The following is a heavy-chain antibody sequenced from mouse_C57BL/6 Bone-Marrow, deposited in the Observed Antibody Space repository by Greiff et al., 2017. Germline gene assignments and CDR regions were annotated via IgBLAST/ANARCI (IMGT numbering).Heavy chain of an antibody. Sequence: EVKVEESGGGLVQPGGSLKLSCAASGFTFSDYYMYWVRQTPEKRLEWVAYISNGGGSTYYPDTVKGRFTISRDNAKNTLYLQMSRLKSEDTAMYYCARNYGSRYWYFDVWGTGTTVTVSS. CDR1: GFTFSDYY. V-gene: IGHV5-12*01. J-gene: IGHJ1*03. D-gene: IGHD1-1*01. CDR2: ISNGGGST. CDR3: ARNYGSRYWYFDV.